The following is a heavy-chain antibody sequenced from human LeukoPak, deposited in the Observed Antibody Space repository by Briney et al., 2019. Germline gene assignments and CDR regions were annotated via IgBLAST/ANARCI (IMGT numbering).Heavy chain of an antibody. V-gene: IGHV4-59*08. CDR1: GGSISSYY. Sequence: SETLSLTCTVSGGSISSYYWSWIRQPPGKGLEWIGYIYYSGSTNYSPSLKSRVTISVDTSKNQFSLKLSSVTAADTAVYYCASHSSSWYYFDYWGQGTLVTVSS. J-gene: IGHJ4*02. CDR3: ASHSSSWYYFDY. D-gene: IGHD6-13*01. CDR2: IYYSGST.